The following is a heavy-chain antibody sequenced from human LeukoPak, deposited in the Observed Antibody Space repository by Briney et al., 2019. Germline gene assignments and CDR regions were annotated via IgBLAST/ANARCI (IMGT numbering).Heavy chain of an antibody. D-gene: IGHD6-13*01. CDR2: IYYSGST. V-gene: IGHV4-59*01. J-gene: IGHJ3*02. Sequence: SETLFLTCSVPGGYISSDYWSAIRQPPGKGLEWLGYIYYSGSTNYNPSLKSRVTISVDTSKNQFSLKLSSVTAADTAVYYCARGRAARGAFDIWGQGTMVTVSS. CDR1: GGYISSDY. CDR3: ARGRAARGAFDI.